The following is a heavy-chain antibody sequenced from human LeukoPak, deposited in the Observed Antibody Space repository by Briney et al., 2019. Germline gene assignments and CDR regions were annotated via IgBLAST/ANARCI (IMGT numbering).Heavy chain of an antibody. D-gene: IGHD2-2*01. V-gene: IGHV1-18*04. CDR3: AREYCSTTRCYMADY. CDR2: ISGYNGNT. J-gene: IGHJ4*02. CDR1: GYTFTSYY. Sequence: GASVKVSCKASGYTFTSYYIHWVRQAPGQGLEWMGWISGYNGNTNYAQKLQGRVTMTTDTSTSTAYMELRSLRSDDTAVYYCAREYCSTTRCYMADYWGQGTLVTVSS.